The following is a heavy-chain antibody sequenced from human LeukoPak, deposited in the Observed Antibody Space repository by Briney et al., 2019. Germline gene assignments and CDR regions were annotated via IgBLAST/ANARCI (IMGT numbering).Heavy chain of an antibody. CDR3: TTRHDY. D-gene: IGHD6-25*01. J-gene: IGHJ4*02. V-gene: IGHV3-48*03. CDR1: GFPFSSFE. Sequence: GSLRLSCAASGFPFSSFEMNWVRQAPGKGLEWVSYISSGGITMYYADSVKGRFTISRDNARNSLYLQMNSLRAEDTAIYYCTTRHDYWGQGILVTVSS. CDR2: ISSGGITM.